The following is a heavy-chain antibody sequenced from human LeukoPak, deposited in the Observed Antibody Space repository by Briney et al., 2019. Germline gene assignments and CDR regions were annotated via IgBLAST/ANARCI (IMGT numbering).Heavy chain of an antibody. J-gene: IGHJ4*02. CDR2: FFYSGYT. CDR3: AGTVGATFHFDY. Sequence: SETLSLTCTVSGGSISRSSYYWGRIRQTPGKGLEWMVGFFYSGYTYYNPSLNSRVTISVETSKNQFSLTLSSVTAADTAVYYCAGTVGATFHFDYWGQGTLVTVSS. V-gene: IGHV4-39*01. CDR1: GGSISRSSYY. D-gene: IGHD1-26*01.